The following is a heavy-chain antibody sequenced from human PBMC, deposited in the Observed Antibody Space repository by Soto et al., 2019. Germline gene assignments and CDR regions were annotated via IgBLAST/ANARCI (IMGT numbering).Heavy chain of an antibody. V-gene: IGHV1-18*01. CDR1: GYTFTSYG. J-gene: IGHJ4*02. CDR3: ARSSSNYYDSSGYYY. D-gene: IGHD3-22*01. Sequence: ASVKVSCKASGYTFTSYGISWVRQAPGQGLEWMGWISAYNGNTNYAQKLQGRVTTTTDTSTSTAYMELRSLRSDDTAVYYCARSSSNYYDSSGYYYWGQGTLVTVS. CDR2: ISAYNGNT.